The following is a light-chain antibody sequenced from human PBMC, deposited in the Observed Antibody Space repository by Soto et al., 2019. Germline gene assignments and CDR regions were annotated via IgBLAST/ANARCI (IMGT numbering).Light chain of an antibody. CDR2: GAS. CDR3: QQYRSSIT. Sequence: EIVLTQSPGTLSLSPGERATLSCRASQSVSSSYLAWYQQKPGQAPRLLIYGASSRATGIPDRFSGSGSGTDFTLTISRLEPEDFAMYYCQQYRSSITFGQGTRLEIK. V-gene: IGKV3-20*01. CDR1: QSVSSSY. J-gene: IGKJ5*01.